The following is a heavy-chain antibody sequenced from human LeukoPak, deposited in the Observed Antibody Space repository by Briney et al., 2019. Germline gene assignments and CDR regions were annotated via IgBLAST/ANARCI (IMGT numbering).Heavy chain of an antibody. D-gene: IGHD3-10*01. J-gene: IGHJ2*01. V-gene: IGHV5-51*01. CDR1: GYTFTSYW. CDR3: ARLGGDTYYFGSASYPNWYFDL. CDR2: IYPDDPDT. Sequence: GESLKISCQASGYTFTSYWIGWVLQMPGKGLECMGIIYPDDPDTTYSPSFQVQDTMSADKSCSTAYLQWISLKASDTAIYSCARLGGDTYYFGSASYPNWYFDLWGRGPLVTVSS.